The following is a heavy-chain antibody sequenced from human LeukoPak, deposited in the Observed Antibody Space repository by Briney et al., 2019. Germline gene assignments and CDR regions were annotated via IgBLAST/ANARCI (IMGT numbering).Heavy chain of an antibody. V-gene: IGHV1-8*01. D-gene: IGHD6-19*01. CDR2: VSPDSGDT. J-gene: IGHJ4*02. CDR3: TRGRAAGD. CDR1: GYTFTNND. Sequence: ASVKVSCKASGYTFTNNDINWVRQATGQGIGWMGWVSPDSGDTGYAPNFRGRVTMTTDTSINTAYMELTSLTSEDTAIYYCTRGRAAGDWGQGTLVTVSS.